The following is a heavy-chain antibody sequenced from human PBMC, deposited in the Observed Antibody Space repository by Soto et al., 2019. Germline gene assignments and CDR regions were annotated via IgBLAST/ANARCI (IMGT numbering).Heavy chain of an antibody. D-gene: IGHD6-19*01. J-gene: IGHJ4*02. Sequence: QVQLVESGGGVVQPGRSLRLSCADSGFTFSNYAIHWVRQPPGKGLAWVAVISYDGSNKYYADSVKGRFTISRDNSKNTMDRQMNSLRAEDTAVYYCARDGDGMAGTPFDYWGQGTLVTVSS. CDR3: ARDGDGMAGTPFDY. V-gene: IGHV3-30-3*01. CDR2: ISYDGSNK. CDR1: GFTFSNYA.